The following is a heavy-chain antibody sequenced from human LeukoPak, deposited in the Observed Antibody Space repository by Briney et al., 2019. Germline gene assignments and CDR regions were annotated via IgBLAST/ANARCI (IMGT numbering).Heavy chain of an antibody. CDR2: INHSGST. J-gene: IGHJ5*02. CDR3: ARAPYPRYIVLMVPPAGHWFDP. Sequence: KSSETLSPTCTVSGGSISSSSYYWGWIRQPPGKGLEWIGEINHSGSTNYNPSLKSRVTISVDTSKNQFSLKLSSVTAADTAVYYCARAPYPRYIVLMVPPAGHWFDPWGQGTLVTVSS. V-gene: IGHV4-39*07. CDR1: GGSISSSSYY. D-gene: IGHD2-8*01.